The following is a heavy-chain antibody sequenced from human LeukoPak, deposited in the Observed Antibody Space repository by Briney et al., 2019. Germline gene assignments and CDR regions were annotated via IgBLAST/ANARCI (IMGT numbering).Heavy chain of an antibody. Sequence: SETLSLTCTVSGGSINSYYWSWIRQPPGKGLEWIGYIYYSGSTNYNPSLKSRVTISVDTSKNQFSLKLSSVTAADTAVYYCARGGGILTGYYRFDYWGQGTLVTVSS. CDR3: ARGGGILTGYYRFDY. CDR1: GGSINSYY. J-gene: IGHJ4*02. D-gene: IGHD3-9*01. V-gene: IGHV4-59*08. CDR2: IYYSGST.